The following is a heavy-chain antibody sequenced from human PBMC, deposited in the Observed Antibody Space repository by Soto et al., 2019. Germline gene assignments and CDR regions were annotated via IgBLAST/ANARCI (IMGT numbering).Heavy chain of an antibody. Sequence: SETLSLTCAVYGGSFSGYYWTWIRQPPGTGLEWIGEINHSGSTNYNPSLKSRVTISVDTSKNQFSLKLTSVTAADTAVYYCARWIQLWSPIGRHYRYGDVWGQGTTVTVSS. J-gene: IGHJ6*02. CDR2: INHSGST. CDR3: ARWIQLWSPIGRHYRYGDV. CDR1: GGSFSGYY. V-gene: IGHV4-34*01. D-gene: IGHD5-18*01.